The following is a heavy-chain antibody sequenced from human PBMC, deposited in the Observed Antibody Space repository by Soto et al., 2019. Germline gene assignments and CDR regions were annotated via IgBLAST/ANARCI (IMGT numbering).Heavy chain of an antibody. D-gene: IGHD6-13*01. CDR3: AKDLSSSWYDEFYYYYGMDV. CDR2: ISYDGSNK. V-gene: IGHV3-30*18. J-gene: IGHJ6*02. CDR1: GFTFSSYA. Sequence: PGGSLRLSCAASGFTFSSYAMHWVRQAPGKGLEWVAVISYDGSNKYYADSVKGRFTISRDNSKNTLYLQMNSLRAEDTAVYYCAKDLSSSWYDEFYYYYGMDVWGQGTTVTV.